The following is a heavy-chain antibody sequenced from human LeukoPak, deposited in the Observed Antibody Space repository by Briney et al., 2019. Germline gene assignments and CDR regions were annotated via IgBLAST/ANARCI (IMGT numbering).Heavy chain of an antibody. V-gene: IGHV3-23*01. CDR3: AKDLYTYGTTPLDY. CDR2: ISGSGNT. J-gene: IGHJ4*02. CDR1: GFTFSSYA. Sequence: PGGSLRLSCAASGFTFSSYAMSWVRQAPGKGLEWVSSISGSGNTYFADSVKGRFTISRDIPTNTLYLQMNSLRAEDTAVYYCAKDLYTYGTTPLDYWGQGTLVTVSS. D-gene: IGHD5-18*01.